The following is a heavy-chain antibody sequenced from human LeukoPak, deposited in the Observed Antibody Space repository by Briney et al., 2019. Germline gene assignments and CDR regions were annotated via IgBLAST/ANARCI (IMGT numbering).Heavy chain of an antibody. CDR2: ISSSDSTI. J-gene: IGHJ6*02. CDR3: ARFFGPGGVYYYGMDV. CDR1: GFTFSDYY. D-gene: IGHD3-10*01. V-gene: IGHV3-11*01. Sequence: AGGSLRLSCAASGFTFSDYYMSWIRQAPGKGLEWVSYISSSDSTIYYADSVKGRFTISRDNAKNSLYLQMNSLRAEDTAVYYCARFFGPGGVYYYGMDVWGQGTTVTVSS.